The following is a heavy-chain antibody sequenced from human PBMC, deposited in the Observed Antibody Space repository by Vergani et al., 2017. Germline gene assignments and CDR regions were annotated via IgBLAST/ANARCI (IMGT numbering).Heavy chain of an antibody. J-gene: IGHJ4*02. Sequence: EVQLLQSGGGVIQPGGSVRLSCAASGFTFSACPMTWVRQAPGKGLEWVSAISACYPSTYYADSVKGRFTISRDNSKNMLYLQMNSLRAEDTAVYYCARLSYDSTPYLQGGYDCWGQGTPVTVSS. CDR2: ISACYPST. CDR3: ARLSYDSTPYLQGGYDC. V-gene: IGHV3-23*01. D-gene: IGHD2-15*01. CDR1: GFTFSACP.